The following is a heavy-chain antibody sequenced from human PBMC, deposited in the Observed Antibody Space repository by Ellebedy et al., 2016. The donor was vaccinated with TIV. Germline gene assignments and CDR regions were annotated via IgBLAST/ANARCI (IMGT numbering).Heavy chain of an antibody. CDR3: ARDSSPSYYYGSGSYVFDP. D-gene: IGHD3-10*01. CDR2: IKQDGSEK. CDR1: GFTFSSYW. J-gene: IGHJ5*02. V-gene: IGHV3-7*03. Sequence: GESLKISXAASGFTFSSYWMSWVRQAPGKGLEWVANIKQDGSEKYYVDSVKGRFTISRDNAKNSLYLQMNSLGVDDTAVYYCARDSSPSYYYGSGSYVFDPWGQGTLVTVSS.